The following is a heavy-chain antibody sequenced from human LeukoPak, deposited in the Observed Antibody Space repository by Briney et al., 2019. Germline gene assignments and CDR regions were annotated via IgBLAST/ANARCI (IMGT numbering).Heavy chain of an antibody. CDR3: ARDPDTTIDY. J-gene: IGHJ4*02. Sequence: SETLSLTCTVSSGSISNYDWSWIRQPPGKGLEWIGSIYHSGSTYYNPSLKSRVTISVDTSKNQFSLKLSSVTAADTAVYYCARDPDTTIDYWGQGTLVTVSS. CDR2: IYHSGST. CDR1: SGSISNYD. D-gene: IGHD5-18*01. V-gene: IGHV4-38-2*02.